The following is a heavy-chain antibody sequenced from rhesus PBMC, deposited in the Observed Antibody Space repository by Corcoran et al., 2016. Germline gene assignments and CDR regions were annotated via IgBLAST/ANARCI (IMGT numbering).Heavy chain of an antibody. J-gene: IGHJ4*01. CDR1: GGSLGGIL. CDR2: IDSDGVRS. Sequence: QVRLQESGPGLVMPSGSLSTLCTVSGGSLGGILLNRRCPAPRGGVGWVGEIDSDGVRSDYTPSLKSRVTFSADASRDHLSVNLTSMTAADTAVYFCARNRVAVMVSPHDLWGQGVLVTVSS. V-gene: IGHV4-160*01. D-gene: IGHD2-39*01. CDR3: ARNRVAVMVSPHDL.